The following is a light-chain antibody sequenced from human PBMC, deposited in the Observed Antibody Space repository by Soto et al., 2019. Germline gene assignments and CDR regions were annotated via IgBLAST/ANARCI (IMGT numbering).Light chain of an antibody. CDR3: SSYTSSSTLV. Sequence: QSALTQPASVSGSPGQSITISCTGTSSDVGGYNYVSWYQQHPGKAPKLRIYEVSNRPSGVSNRFYGSKSGNTASLTISGLQAEDEADYSCSSYTSSSTLVFGGGTQLTVL. J-gene: IGLJ3*02. CDR1: SSDVGGYNY. V-gene: IGLV2-14*01. CDR2: EVS.